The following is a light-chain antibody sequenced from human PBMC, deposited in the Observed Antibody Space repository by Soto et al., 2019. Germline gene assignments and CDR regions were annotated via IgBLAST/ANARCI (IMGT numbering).Light chain of an antibody. CDR2: WAS. V-gene: IGKV4-1*01. J-gene: IGKJ1*01. CDR1: QSVFYSSNNKNY. CDR3: QQYYSTLTWT. Sequence: DIVMTQSPDSLAVSLGERATINCKSSQSVFYSSNNKNYLAWYQQKPGQPPKLLIYWASTRESGVPDRFSSSGSGTDFTLTISSLQAEDVAVYYCQQYYSTLTWTFGQGTKVEIK.